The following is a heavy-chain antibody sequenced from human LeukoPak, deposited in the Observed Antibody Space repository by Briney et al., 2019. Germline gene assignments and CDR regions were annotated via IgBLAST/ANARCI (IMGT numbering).Heavy chain of an antibody. Sequence: PSETLSLTCAVYGGSFSGYYWSWIRQPPGKGLEWVGEINHGGSTNYNPSLKSRVTISVDTPKNQFSLKLSSVTAADTAVYYCVRTFLRIAARPGFDYWGQGTLVTVSS. CDR2: INHGGST. V-gene: IGHV4-34*01. CDR1: GGSFSGYY. D-gene: IGHD6-6*01. J-gene: IGHJ4*02. CDR3: VRTFLRIAARPGFDY.